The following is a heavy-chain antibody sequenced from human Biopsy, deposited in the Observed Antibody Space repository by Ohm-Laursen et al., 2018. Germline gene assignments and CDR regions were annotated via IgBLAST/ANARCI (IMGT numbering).Heavy chain of an antibody. CDR3: VRGVDYYDPYHYYALDV. V-gene: IGHV4-34*01. J-gene: IGHJ6*02. Sequence: SDTLSLTCAVYGESFNGYYWSWIRQAPGKGLEWIGEINHSGRTNYNPSLKSRVTISVDTSKNLFSLKVRSVTAADTAVYYCVRGVDYYDPYHYYALDVWGQGKTVTGSS. CDR2: INHSGRT. CDR1: GESFNGYY. D-gene: IGHD3-22*01.